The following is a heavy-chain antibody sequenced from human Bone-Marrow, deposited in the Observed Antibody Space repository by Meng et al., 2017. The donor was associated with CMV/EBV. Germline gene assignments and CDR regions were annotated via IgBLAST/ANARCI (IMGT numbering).Heavy chain of an antibody. CDR1: GGSISSYY. D-gene: IGHD5-18*01. V-gene: IGHV4-59*01. CDR2: IYYSGST. CDR3: ARVAWNTAMAGDWFDP. Sequence: SGGSISSYYWSWIRQPPGKGLEWIGYIYYSGSTNYNPSLKSRVTISVDTSKNQFSLKLSSVTAADTAVYYCARVAWNTAMAGDWFDPWGQGTLVTVSS. J-gene: IGHJ5*02.